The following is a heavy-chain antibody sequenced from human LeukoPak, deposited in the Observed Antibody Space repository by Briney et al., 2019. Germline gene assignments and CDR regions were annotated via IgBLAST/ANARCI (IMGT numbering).Heavy chain of an antibody. V-gene: IGHV1-69*01. J-gene: IGHJ6*02. CDR1: GGTFSSYA. CDR3: ARVPVGSQIAVAGYYYYYGMDV. D-gene: IGHD6-13*01. CDR2: IIPIFGTA. Sequence: ASVKVSCKASGGTFSSYAISWVRQAPGQGLEWMGGIIPIFGTANYAQEFQGRVTITADESTSTAYMELSSLRSEDTAVYYCARVPVGSQIAVAGYYYYYGMDVWGQGTTVTVSS.